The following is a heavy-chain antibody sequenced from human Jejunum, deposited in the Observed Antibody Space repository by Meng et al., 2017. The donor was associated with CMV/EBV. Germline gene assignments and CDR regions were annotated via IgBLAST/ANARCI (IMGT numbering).Heavy chain of an antibody. D-gene: IGHD3-3*01. V-gene: IGHV3-53*01. J-gene: IGHJ4*02. CDR3: AVGYDSRKVAY. CDR2: ICTGDTT. Sequence: CVVSGLTASISHMNWVRQAPGKGLAWVSVICTGDTTHYADFVKGRFTISRDDSKNILYLQMNSLRAEDTALYYCAVGYDSRKVAYWGQGTLVTVSS. CDR1: GLTASISH.